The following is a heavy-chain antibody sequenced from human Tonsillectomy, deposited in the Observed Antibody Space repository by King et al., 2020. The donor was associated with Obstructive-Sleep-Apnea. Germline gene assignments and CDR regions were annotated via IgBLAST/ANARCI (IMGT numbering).Heavy chain of an antibody. J-gene: IGHJ4*02. D-gene: IGHD6-13*01. Sequence: QLVQSGAEVKKPEESLRISCKTSGYSFTSYWISCVSQMPGKGLEWMGGIDLSDSYTKYSPSFQGHVTISADNSISTAYLQWSSLKASDTAMYYCARHSSSWYYFDYWGRGTLVTVSS. CDR3: ARHSSSWYYFDY. CDR1: GYSFTSYW. CDR2: IDLSDSYT. V-gene: IGHV5-10-1*01.